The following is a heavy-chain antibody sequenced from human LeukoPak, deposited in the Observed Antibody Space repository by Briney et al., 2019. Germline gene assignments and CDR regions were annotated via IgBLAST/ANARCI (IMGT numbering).Heavy chain of an antibody. CDR3: ARGEDLTAIGDY. Sequence: ASVKVSCKASGGTFRSYAISWVRQAPGQELEWMGGIIPIFGTANYAQKFQGRVTITTDESTSTAYMELSSLRSEDTAVYYCARGEDLTAIGDYWGQGTLVTVSS. D-gene: IGHD2-21*02. V-gene: IGHV1-69*05. CDR1: GGTFRSYA. J-gene: IGHJ4*02. CDR2: IIPIFGTA.